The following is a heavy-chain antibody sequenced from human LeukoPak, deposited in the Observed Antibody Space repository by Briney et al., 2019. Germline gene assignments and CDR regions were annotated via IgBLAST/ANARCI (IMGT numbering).Heavy chain of an antibody. V-gene: IGHV4-34*01. CDR3: ARAPYTSSWSDGFDM. CDR2: INNSGST. Sequence: SETLSLTCVVYGGSFSAYYWSWIRQPPGKGLEWIGEINNSGSTNYNPSLKSRVTISVDTSKNQFSLKLSSVTAADTAVYYCARAPYTSSWSDGFDMWGQGTMVTVSS. CDR1: GGSFSAYY. J-gene: IGHJ3*02. D-gene: IGHD6-13*01.